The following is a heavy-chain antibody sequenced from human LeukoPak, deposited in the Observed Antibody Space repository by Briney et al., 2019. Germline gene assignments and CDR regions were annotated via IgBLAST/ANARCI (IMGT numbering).Heavy chain of an antibody. J-gene: IGHJ4*02. CDR2: LYASSNT. D-gene: IGHD6-19*01. CDR3: ARNVAVAAFDY. Sequence: SETLSLTCTVSGGSISSYYWSWVRQPAGKGLEWIGRLYASSNTHYPPSLNTRVTISVDTSQNPFSLKLSSVTAADTAVYYCARNVAVAAFDYWGQGTLVTVSS. V-gene: IGHV4-4*07. CDR1: GGSISSYY.